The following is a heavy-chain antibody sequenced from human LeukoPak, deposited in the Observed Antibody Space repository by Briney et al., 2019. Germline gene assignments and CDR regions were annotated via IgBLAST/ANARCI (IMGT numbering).Heavy chain of an antibody. J-gene: IGHJ4*02. V-gene: IGHV4-34*01. CDR1: GGSFSGYY. Sequence: NPSETLSLTCAVYGGSFSGYYWSWIRQPPGKGLEWIGEINHSGSTNYNPSLKSRVTISVDTSKNQFSLKLSSVTAADTAVYYCARAPLYGSGSDYNDYWGQGTLVTVSS. CDR2: INHSGST. D-gene: IGHD3-10*01. CDR3: ARAPLYGSGSDYNDY.